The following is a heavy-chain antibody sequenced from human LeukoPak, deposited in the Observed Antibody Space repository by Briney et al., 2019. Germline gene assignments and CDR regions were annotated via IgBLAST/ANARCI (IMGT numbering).Heavy chain of an antibody. D-gene: IGHD6-13*01. CDR3: AKNIAAADSSGYYYYYYMDV. CDR2: IRYDGSNK. V-gene: IGHV3-30*02. CDR1: GFTFSNYG. J-gene: IGHJ6*03. Sequence: PGGSLRLSCAASGFTFSNYGMHWVRQTPGKGLEWVAFIRYDGSNKYYADSVKGRFTISRDNSKNTLYLQMNSLRAEDTAVYYCAKNIAAADSSGYYYYYYMDVWGKGTTVTVSS.